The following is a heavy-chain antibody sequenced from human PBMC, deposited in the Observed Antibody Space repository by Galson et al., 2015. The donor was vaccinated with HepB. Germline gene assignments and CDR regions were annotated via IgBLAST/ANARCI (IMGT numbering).Heavy chain of an antibody. CDR1: GLTLDAYD. CDR2: ISQNDIST. V-gene: IGHV3-23*01. J-gene: IGHJ6*03. Sequence: SLRLSCAASGLTLDAYDISWVRQAPGRGLQWVSAISQNDISTHYAAPVEGRFIISRQKSKNVVVLQMKRLKVEDTAVYYCARGSPTSFYHYYMDVWGKGTTVTVSS. D-gene: IGHD2/OR15-2a*01. CDR3: ARGSPTSFYHYYMDV.